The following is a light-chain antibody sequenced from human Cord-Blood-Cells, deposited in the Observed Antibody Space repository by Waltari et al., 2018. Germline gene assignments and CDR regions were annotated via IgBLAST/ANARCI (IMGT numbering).Light chain of an antibody. V-gene: IGLV3-19*01. CDR3: NSRDSSGNHVV. CDR1: RLRCYY. J-gene: IGLJ2*01. Sequence: SSDLTQDPAVSVALGPTVRITCQGDRLRCYYACWYQQRPGQAHVLFIYGKNIRPSGTPNRFSGSSSGNTASLTITGAQAEDEADYYCNSRDSSGNHVVFGGGTKLTV. CDR2: GKN.